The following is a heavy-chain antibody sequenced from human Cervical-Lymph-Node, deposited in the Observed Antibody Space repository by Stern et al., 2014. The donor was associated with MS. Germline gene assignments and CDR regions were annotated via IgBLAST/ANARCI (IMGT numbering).Heavy chain of an antibody. CDR1: GGTFKSYA. J-gene: IGHJ5*02. CDR3: ARDRGSCSGGSCYSDDWFDP. V-gene: IGHV1-69*01. D-gene: IGHD2-15*01. Sequence: VQLVESGAEVKKPGSSVKVSCKASGGTFKSYAFTWVRQAPGQGLEWMGGILPIFGSTDYALKLQGRVTITANESRSTVYLQLSSLKSEDTAVYYCARDRGSCSGGSCYSDDWFDPWGQGTLVTVSS. CDR2: ILPIFGST.